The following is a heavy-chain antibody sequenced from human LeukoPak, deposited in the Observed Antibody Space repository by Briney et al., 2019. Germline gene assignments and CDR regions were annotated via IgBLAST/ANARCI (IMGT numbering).Heavy chain of an antibody. CDR3: ARVDGSPDY. CDR1: GYTFTSYG. V-gene: IGHV1-8*03. J-gene: IGHJ4*02. Sequence: ASVKVSCKTSGYTFTSYGISWVRQAPGQGLEWMGWINLSSGNTGYAQKFQGRVTITRDTSIRTAYMEVSSLRSEDTAVYYCARVDGSPDYWGQGTLLTVSS. CDR2: INLSSGNT. D-gene: IGHD2-15*01.